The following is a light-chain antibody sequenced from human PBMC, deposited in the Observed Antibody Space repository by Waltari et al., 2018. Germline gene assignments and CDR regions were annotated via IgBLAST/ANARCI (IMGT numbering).Light chain of an antibody. V-gene: IGLV1-51*01. J-gene: IGLJ3*02. CDR2: YNY. CDR1: TSNVGNYF. Sequence: QSVLTQPPSVSAAPGQKVSISCSGRTSNVGNYFVPWYQQLPGTAPKLLIYYNYKRPSGIPDRFSGSKSGTSATLVITGLQTADEADYYCATWDNSLSAWVFGGGTQVTVL. CDR3: ATWDNSLSAWV.